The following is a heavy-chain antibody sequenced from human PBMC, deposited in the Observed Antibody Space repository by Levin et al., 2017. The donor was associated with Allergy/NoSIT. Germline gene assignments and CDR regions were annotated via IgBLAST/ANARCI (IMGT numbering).Heavy chain of an antibody. CDR2: IWYDGSNK. D-gene: IGHD5-24*01. V-gene: IGHV3-33*01. Sequence: GGSLRLSCAASGFTFSSYGMHWVRQAPGKGLEWVAVIWYDGSNKYYADSVKGRFTISRDNSKNTLYLQMNSLRAEDTAVYYCARDIGQRWLQFWGYYFDYWGQGTLVTVSS. CDR3: ARDIGQRWLQFWGYYFDY. CDR1: GFTFSSYG. J-gene: IGHJ4*02.